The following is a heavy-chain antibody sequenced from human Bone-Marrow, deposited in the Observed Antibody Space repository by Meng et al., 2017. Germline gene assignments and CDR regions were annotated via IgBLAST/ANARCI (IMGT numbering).Heavy chain of an antibody. CDR3: ARDEDISAAGYLFGDY. CDR1: GYNFPDYY. V-gene: IGHV1-2*02. J-gene: IGHJ4*01. D-gene: IGHD6-13*01. Sequence: QVQLVKSGAEVKKPGASVKVSYKPSGYNFPDYYIHWVRQAPGQGLEWMGWINPNSGGTNYAQKFQGRVTMTRDTSISTAYMELSGLTSDDTAVYYCARDEDISAAGYLFGDYWGHGTLVTVAS. CDR2: INPNSGGT.